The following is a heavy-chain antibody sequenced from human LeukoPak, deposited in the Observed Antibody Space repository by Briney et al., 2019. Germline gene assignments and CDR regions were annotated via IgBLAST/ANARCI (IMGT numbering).Heavy chain of an antibody. D-gene: IGHD4-23*01. Sequence: SETLSLTCTVSGGSISSSSYYWGWIRQPPGKGLEWIGEIYHSGSTNYNPSLKSRVTMSLDASKNQFSLKLRSVTAADTAVYYCARNSGDYWGQGTLVTVSS. CDR1: GGSISSSSYY. V-gene: IGHV4-39*07. CDR2: IYHSGST. J-gene: IGHJ4*02. CDR3: ARNSGDY.